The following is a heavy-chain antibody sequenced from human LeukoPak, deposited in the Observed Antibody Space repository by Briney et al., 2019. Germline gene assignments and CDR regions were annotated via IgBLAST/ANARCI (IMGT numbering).Heavy chain of an antibody. CDR3: AGSGSYFYYYYYYMDV. J-gene: IGHJ6*03. D-gene: IGHD3-10*01. V-gene: IGHV4-34*01. CDR2: INHSGST. CDR1: GGSSSGYY. Sequence: SETLSLTCAVYGGSSSGYYWSWIRQPPGKGLEWIGEINHSGSTNYNPSLKSRVTISVDTSKNQFSLKLSSVTAADTAVYYCAGSGSYFYYYYYYMDVWGKGTTVTVSS.